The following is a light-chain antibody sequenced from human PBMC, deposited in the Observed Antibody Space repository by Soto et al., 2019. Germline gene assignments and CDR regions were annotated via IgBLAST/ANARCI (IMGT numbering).Light chain of an antibody. CDR2: DAS. CDR3: QQRSNWLT. Sequence: EIVLTQSPATLSLSPGERATLSCRASQGVSSYLAWYQQKPGQAPRLLIYDASNRATGIPARVSGSGPGTDFTLTISSLEPEDFAVYYCQQRSNWLTFGGGTKVEIK. J-gene: IGKJ4*01. V-gene: IGKV3D-11*01. CDR1: QGVSSY.